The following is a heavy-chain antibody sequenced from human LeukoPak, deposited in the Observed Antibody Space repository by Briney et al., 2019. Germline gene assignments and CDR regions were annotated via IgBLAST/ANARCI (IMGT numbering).Heavy chain of an antibody. J-gene: IGHJ4*02. V-gene: IGHV6-1*01. CDR2: TYHRSKWYS. D-gene: IGHD2-8*02. CDR3: ARTTGHFDY. Sequence: SQTLSLTCALSGVNLSSNSAAWNWIRQSPSRGLEWLGRTYHRSKWYSESAVSLKGRITINPDTSKNQFSLQLNSVAPEDTAVYYCARTTGHFDYWGQGTLVTVSS. CDR1: GVNLSSNSAA.